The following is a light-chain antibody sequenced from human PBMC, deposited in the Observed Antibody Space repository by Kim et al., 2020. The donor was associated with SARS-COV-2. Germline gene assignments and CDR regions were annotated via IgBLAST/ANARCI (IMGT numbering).Light chain of an antibody. V-gene: IGLV1-44*01. CDR2: SNN. CDR1: SSNNGSNT. Sequence: ELTQPPSASGTPGQTVTISCSGSSSNNGSNTVNWYQQLPGTAPKLLIYSNNQRPSGVPDRFSGSKSGTSASLAISGLQSEDEADYYCAAWDDSLNGWVFGGGTQLTVL. CDR3: AAWDDSLNGWV. J-gene: IGLJ3*02.